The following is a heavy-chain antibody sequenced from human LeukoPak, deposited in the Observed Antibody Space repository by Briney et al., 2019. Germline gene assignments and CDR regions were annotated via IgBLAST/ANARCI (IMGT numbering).Heavy chain of an antibody. CDR2: INSDGSIT. Sequence: GGSLRLSCAASGFTFTTYWMHWVRHAPGKGLVWVSHINSDGSITSYADSVKGRFTISRDNAQNTLYLQMNSLRAEDTAVYYCVRHGDTDSCLANWGQGTLVTVS. V-gene: IGHV3-74*01. CDR1: GFTFTTYW. CDR3: VRHGDTDSCLAN. J-gene: IGHJ4*02. D-gene: IGHD2-2*01.